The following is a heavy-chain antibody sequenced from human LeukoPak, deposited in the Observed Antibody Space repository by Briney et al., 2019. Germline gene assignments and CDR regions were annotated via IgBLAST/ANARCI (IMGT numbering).Heavy chain of an antibody. CDR3: ARGPLDSGYTYFDY. CDR2: FSYSGST. CDR1: GGSVSSGGYY. V-gene: IGHV4-61*08. Sequence: SSETLSLTCTVSGGSVSSGGYYWSWIRQPPGKGLEWIGYFSYSGSTNYNPSLKSRVTISVDTSKNQFSLKLSSVTAADTAVYYCARGPLDSGYTYFDYWGQGTLVSVAS. J-gene: IGHJ4*02. D-gene: IGHD5-12*01.